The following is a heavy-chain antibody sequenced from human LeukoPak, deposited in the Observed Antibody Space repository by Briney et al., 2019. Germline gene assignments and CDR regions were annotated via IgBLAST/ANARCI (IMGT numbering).Heavy chain of an antibody. CDR2: ISGSGGST. V-gene: IGHV3-23*01. Sequence: GGSPRLSCAASGFTFSSYAMSWVRQAPGKGLEWVSAISGSGGSTYYADSVKGRFTISRGNSKNTLYLQMNSLRAEDTAVYYCAKVRTFGLFDYWGQGTLVTVSS. CDR3: AKVRTFGLFDY. D-gene: IGHD3-16*01. J-gene: IGHJ4*02. CDR1: GFTFSSYA.